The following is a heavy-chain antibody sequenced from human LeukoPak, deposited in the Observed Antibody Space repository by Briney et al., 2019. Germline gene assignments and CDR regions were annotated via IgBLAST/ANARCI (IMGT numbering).Heavy chain of an antibody. CDR3: AKDSSSRFYYYYGMDV. V-gene: IGHV3-23*01. J-gene: IGHJ6*02. CDR1: GFTFSSYA. Sequence: GGSLRLSCAASGFTFSSYAMSWVRQAPGKGLEWVSAISGSGGSTYYADSVKGRFTISRDNSKNTLYLQMNSLRAEDTAVYYCAKDSSSRFYYYYGMDVWGQGTTVAVSS. CDR2: ISGSGGST. D-gene: IGHD6-6*01.